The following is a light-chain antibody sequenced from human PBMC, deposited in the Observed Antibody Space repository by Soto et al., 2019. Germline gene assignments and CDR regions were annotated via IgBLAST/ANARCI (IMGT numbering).Light chain of an antibody. V-gene: IGLV2-14*01. CDR2: KVT. CDR1: SSDVGGNKY. CDR3: ASSTSDSLYV. J-gene: IGLJ1*01. Sequence: QSVLTQPASVSGSPGQSITISCTGTSSDVGGNKYVSWYQQYPGKVPKLLINKVTNRPSGVSYRFSGSKSGNTASLTISALLAEDEADYFCASSTSDSLYVFVTGTKVTVL.